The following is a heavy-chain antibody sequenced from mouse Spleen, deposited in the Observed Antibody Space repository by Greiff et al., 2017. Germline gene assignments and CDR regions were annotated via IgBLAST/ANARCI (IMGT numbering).Heavy chain of an antibody. Sequence: QVQLQQPGAELVMPGTSVKLSCKASGYTFTTYWMHWVKQRPGQGLEWIGEIDPSDSYTNYNQKFKGKATLTVDKSSSTAYMQLSSLTSEDSAVYYCARRIYYGNYGGVWYFDVWGTGTTVTVSS. CDR1: GYTFTTYW. J-gene: IGHJ1*03. V-gene: IGHV1-69*01. CDR2: IDPSDSYT. D-gene: IGHD2-1*01. CDR3: ARRIYYGNYGGVWYFDV.